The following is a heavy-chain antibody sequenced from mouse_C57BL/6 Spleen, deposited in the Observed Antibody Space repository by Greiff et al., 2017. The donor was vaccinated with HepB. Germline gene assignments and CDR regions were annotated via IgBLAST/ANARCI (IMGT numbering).Heavy chain of an antibody. CDR3: ARSNYGNYDWYFDV. CDR2: INPSSGYT. J-gene: IGHJ1*03. CDR1: GYTFTSYT. Sequence: VQLQQSGAELARPGASVKMSCKASGYTFTSYTMHWVKQRPGQGLEWIGYINPSSGYTKYNQKFKDKATLTADKSSSTAYMQLSSLPSEDSAVYYCARSNYGNYDWYFDVWGTGTTVTVSS. V-gene: IGHV1-4*01. D-gene: IGHD2-1*01.